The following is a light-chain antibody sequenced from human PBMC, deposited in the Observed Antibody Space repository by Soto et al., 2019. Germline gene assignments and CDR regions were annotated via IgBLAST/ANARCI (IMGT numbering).Light chain of an antibody. CDR3: SSYTNIITFCV. CDR2: DVS. Sequence: QSALTQPASVSGSPGQSITISCTGTSNDIGGYKYVSWYQHHPGKAPKLIIYDVSRRPSGVSNRFSGSKSGNTASLTISGLQAEDEAQYYCSSYTNIITFCVFGTGTKLTVL. CDR1: SNDIGGYKY. V-gene: IGLV2-14*01. J-gene: IGLJ1*01.